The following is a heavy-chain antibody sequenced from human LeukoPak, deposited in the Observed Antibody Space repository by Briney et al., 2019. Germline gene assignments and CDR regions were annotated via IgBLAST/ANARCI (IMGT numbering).Heavy chain of an antibody. D-gene: IGHD5-18*01. V-gene: IGHV3-9*01. J-gene: IGHJ4*02. CDR3: AREQGDTAMVFDY. CDR2: ISWNSGSI. CDR1: GFTFDDYA. Sequence: GRSLRLSCAASGFTFDDYAMHWVRQAPGKGLEWVSGISWNSGSIGYADSVKGRFTISRDNAKNTLYLQMNNLRAEDTAVYYCAREQGDTAMVFDYWGQGTLVTVSS.